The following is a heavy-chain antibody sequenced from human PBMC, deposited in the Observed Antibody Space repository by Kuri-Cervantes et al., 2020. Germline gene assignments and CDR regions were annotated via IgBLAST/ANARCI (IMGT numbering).Heavy chain of an antibody. V-gene: IGHV4-31*03. CDR2: IYYSGST. CDR1: GGSISSGGYY. D-gene: IGHD6-19*01. J-gene: IGHJ4*02. CDR3: ARRSGWYGNFDY. Sequence: SETLSLTCTVSGGSISSGGYYWSRIRQHPGKGLEWIGYIYYSGSTYYNPSLKSRVTISVDTSKNQFSLKLSSVTAADTAVYYCARRSGWYGNFDYWGQGTLVTVSS.